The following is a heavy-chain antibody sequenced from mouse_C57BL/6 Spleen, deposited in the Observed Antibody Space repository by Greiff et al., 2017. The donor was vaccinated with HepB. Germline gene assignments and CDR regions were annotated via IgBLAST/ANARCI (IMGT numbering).Heavy chain of an antibody. CDR2: INPGSGGT. D-gene: IGHD4-1*01. J-gene: IGHJ2*01. Sequence: VQLQQSGAELVRPGTSVKVSCKASGYAFTNYLIEWVKQRPGQGLEWIGVINPGSGGTNYNEKFKGKATLTADKSSSTASMQLSSLTSEDSAVYFCARSANWEYYFDYWGQGTTLTVSS. CDR3: ARSANWEYYFDY. CDR1: GYAFTNYL. V-gene: IGHV1-54*01.